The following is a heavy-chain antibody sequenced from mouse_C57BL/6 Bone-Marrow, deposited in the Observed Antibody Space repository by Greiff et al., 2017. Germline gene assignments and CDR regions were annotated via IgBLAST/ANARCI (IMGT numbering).Heavy chain of an antibody. Sequence: EVMLVESGGDLVKPGGSLKLSCAASGFTFSSYGMSWVRQTPDKRLEWVATISSGGSYTYYPDSVKGRFTISRANAKNTLYLQMSRRKSEDTAMYYCARRPERYGSSYGYWYFDVWGTGTTVTVSS. CDR1: GFTFSSYG. V-gene: IGHV5-6*02. CDR2: ISSGGSYT. CDR3: ARRPERYGSSYGYWYFDV. J-gene: IGHJ1*03. D-gene: IGHD1-1*01.